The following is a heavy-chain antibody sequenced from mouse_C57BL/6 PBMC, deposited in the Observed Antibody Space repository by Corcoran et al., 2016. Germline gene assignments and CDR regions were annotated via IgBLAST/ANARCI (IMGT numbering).Heavy chain of an antibody. CDR2: INPYNGGT. J-gene: IGHJ4*01. CDR1: GYTFTDYY. CDR3: ARKSYDDAMDS. V-gene: IGHV1-19*01. D-gene: IGHD1-1*01. Sequence: EVQLQQSGPVLVKPGASVKMSCKASGYTFTDYYMNWVKQSHGKSLEWIGVINPYNGGTSYNQKFKGKATLTVDKSSSTAYMGLNSLTSEDSAVYYCARKSYDDAMDSWGQGTSVTVSS.